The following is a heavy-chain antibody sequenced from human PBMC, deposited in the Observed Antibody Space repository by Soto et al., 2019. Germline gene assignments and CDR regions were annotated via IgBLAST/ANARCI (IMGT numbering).Heavy chain of an antibody. V-gene: IGHV4-34*01. Sequence: SETLSLTCAVYGGSFSGYYWSWIRQPPGKGLEWIGEINHSGSTNYNPSLKSRVTISVDTSKNQFSPKLSSVTAADTAVYYCAGRTSLTSVKIFSGGLSGYNWVDPWGRGTLVTVSS. CDR3: AGRTSLTSVKIFSGGLSGYNWVDP. CDR2: INHSGST. CDR1: GGSFSGYY. J-gene: IGHJ5*01. D-gene: IGHD3-3*01.